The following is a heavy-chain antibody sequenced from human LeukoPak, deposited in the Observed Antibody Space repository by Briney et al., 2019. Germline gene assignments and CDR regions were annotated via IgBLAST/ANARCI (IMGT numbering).Heavy chain of an antibody. J-gene: IGHJ4*02. V-gene: IGHV4-31*03. CDR1: GGSISSGGYY. CDR2: IYYSGST. Sequence: SETLSLTCTVSGGSISSGGYYWSWIRQRPGKGLEWIGYIYYSGSTYYNPSLKSRVTISVDTSKNQFSLKLSSVTAADTAVYYCARVSQGSLDYWGQGTLVTVSS. CDR3: ARVSQGSLDY.